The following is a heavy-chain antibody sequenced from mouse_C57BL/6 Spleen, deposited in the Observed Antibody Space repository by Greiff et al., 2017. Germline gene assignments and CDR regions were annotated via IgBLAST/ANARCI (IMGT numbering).Heavy chain of an antibody. CDR2: ILPGSGST. D-gene: IGHD3-2*02. CDR3: ARNPLYQTAQATWFAY. CDR1: GYTFTGYW. J-gene: IGHJ3*01. Sequence: VQLQQSGAELMKPGASVKLSCKATGYTFTGYWIEWVKQRPGHGLEWIGEILPGSGSTNYNEKFKGKATFTADTSSNTAYMQLSSLTTEDSAIYYWARNPLYQTAQATWFAYWGQGTLVTVSA. V-gene: IGHV1-9*01.